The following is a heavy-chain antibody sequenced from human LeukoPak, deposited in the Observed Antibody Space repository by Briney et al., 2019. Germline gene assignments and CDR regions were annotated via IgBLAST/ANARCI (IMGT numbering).Heavy chain of an antibody. CDR3: ARDATRGGDFDY. Sequence: PGGSLRLSCAASGFTFSSYWMHWVRQAPGKGLVWVSRISDAGSHTFYADSVKGRFAMSRDNAKNTLYLQMNSLRAEDTAVYYCARDATRGGDFDYWGQGTLVTVSS. V-gene: IGHV3-74*01. CDR2: ISDAGSHT. CDR1: GFTFSSYW. D-gene: IGHD3-16*01. J-gene: IGHJ4*02.